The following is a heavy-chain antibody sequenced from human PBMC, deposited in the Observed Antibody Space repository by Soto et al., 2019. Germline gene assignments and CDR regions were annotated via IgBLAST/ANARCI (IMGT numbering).Heavy chain of an antibody. CDR1: GGTFSSYA. V-gene: IGHV1-69*06. Sequence: QVQLVQAGAEVKKPGSSVKVSCQASGGTFSSYAISWVRQAPGQGLAWMGGIIPMYGTANYAQKFQGRVTIIEDKSTSKAYMELSSLRSEDTAVYYCARVRDEMVYVPAGACYIWGQGTMGTVSS. J-gene: IGHJ3*02. CDR3: ARVRDEMVYVPAGACYI. CDR2: IIPMYGTA. D-gene: IGHD2-8*01.